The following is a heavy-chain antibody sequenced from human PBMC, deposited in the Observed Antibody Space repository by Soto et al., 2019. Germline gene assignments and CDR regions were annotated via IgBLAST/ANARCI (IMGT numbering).Heavy chain of an antibody. D-gene: IGHD3-22*01. CDR3: ASRREYYYDSSGFVDWFDP. J-gene: IGHJ5*02. CDR1: GGTFSSYA. CDR2: IIPIFGTA. V-gene: IGHV1-69*01. Sequence: QVQLVQSGAEVKKPGSSVKVSCKASGGTFSSYAISWVRQAPGQGLEWMGGIIPIFGTANYAQKFQGRVTITADESTRTAYMELSSLRSEDTAVYYCASRREYYYDSSGFVDWFDPWGQGTLVTVSS.